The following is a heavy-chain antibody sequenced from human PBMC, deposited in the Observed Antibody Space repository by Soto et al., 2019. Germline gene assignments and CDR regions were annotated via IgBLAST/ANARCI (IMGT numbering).Heavy chain of an antibody. J-gene: IGHJ5*02. V-gene: IGHV4-34*01. CDR2: INHSGST. CDR3: AKSRGSWFDP. Sequence: SGTLCLTCAVYGGSFSGYDWPWIRQPQGTGLEWIGEINHSGSTNYNPSLKSRVTISVDTSKNQFSLKLTSVTAADTAVYYCAKSRGSWFDPWGQGTLVTVS. CDR1: GGSFSGYD. D-gene: IGHD3-10*01.